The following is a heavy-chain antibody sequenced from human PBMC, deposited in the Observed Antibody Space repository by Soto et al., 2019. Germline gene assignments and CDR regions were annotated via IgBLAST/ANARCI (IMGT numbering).Heavy chain of an antibody. Sequence: QVQLVESGGGVVQPGRSLRLSSAASGFTFSSYGMHWVRQAPGKGLEWVAVIWYDGSNKYYADSVKGRFTISRDNSKNTLYLQMNSLRAEDTAGYYCARDGGRGWYRTYYQHWGQGTLVTVSS. CDR2: IWYDGSNK. V-gene: IGHV3-33*01. CDR3: ARDGGRGWYRTYYQH. J-gene: IGHJ1*01. CDR1: GFTFSSYG. D-gene: IGHD6-19*01.